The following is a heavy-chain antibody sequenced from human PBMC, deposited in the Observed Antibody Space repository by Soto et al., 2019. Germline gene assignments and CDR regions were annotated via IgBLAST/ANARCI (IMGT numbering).Heavy chain of an antibody. CDR1: GFTFSSYA. V-gene: IGHV3-30-3*01. CDR3: AGVAFWSEAYDAFDI. J-gene: IGHJ3*02. CDR2: ISYDGSNK. Sequence: QVQLVESGGGVVQPGRSLRLSCAASGFTFSSYAMHWVRQAPGKGLEWVAVISYDGSNKYYADSVKGRLTISRDNSKNTLYLQMNSLRAGDTAVYYCAGVAFWSEAYDAFDIWGQGTMVTVSS. D-gene: IGHD2-8*02.